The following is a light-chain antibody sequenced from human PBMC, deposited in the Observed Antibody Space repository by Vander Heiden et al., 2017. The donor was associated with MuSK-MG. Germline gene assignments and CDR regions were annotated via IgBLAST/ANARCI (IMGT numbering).Light chain of an antibody. J-gene: IGLJ2*01. Sequence: QSVLTQPPSVSGAPAQRVTISCTGSSSNIGAGYDVHWYQQLPGTAPKLLIYGNSNRPSGVPDRFSGSKSGTSASLAITGLQAEDEADYYCQSYDSSLSGPLFGGGTKLTVL. CDR3: QSYDSSLSGPL. V-gene: IGLV1-40*01. CDR2: GNS. CDR1: SSNIGAGYD.